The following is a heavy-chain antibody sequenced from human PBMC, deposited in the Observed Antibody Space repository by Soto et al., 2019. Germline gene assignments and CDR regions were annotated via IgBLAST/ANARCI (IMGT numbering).Heavy chain of an antibody. CDR2: ISYDGSGK. V-gene: IGHV3-30*18. D-gene: IGHD1-1*01. Sequence: QVQLVESGGGVVQPGRSLRLTCSASGFTFSTYGMHWVRQAPGKGLEWVGLISYDGSGKYYADSVKGRFTISRDNSKDTLYLQMNSLIAEDTAVYYCAKDHKDNWAFDYWGQGTLVTVSS. CDR1: GFTFSTYG. CDR3: AKDHKDNWAFDY. J-gene: IGHJ4*02.